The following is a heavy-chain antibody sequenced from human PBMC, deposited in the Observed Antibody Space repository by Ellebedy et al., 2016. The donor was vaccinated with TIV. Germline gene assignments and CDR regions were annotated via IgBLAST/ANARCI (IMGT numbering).Heavy chain of an antibody. CDR1: GYTFTNYG. J-gene: IGHJ5*02. CDR2: ISDYKNYT. CDR3: ARQQNYYDSSGPKWFDP. V-gene: IGHV1-18*01. Sequence: AASVKVSCKAYGYTFTNYGVSWVRQAPGQGLEWMGWISDYKNYTNSAQKLQVRVTMTTDTSTSTAYMELRSLRSDDTAVYYCARQQNYYDSSGPKWFDPWGQGTLVTVSS. D-gene: IGHD3-22*01.